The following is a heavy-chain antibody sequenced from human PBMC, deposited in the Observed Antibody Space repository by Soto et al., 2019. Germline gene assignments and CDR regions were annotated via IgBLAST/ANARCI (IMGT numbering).Heavy chain of an antibody. Sequence: PGGSLRLSCAASGFTVSSNYMSWVRQAPGKGLEWVSVIYSGGSTYYADSVRGRFTISRDNSKNTLYLQMNSLRAEDTAVYYCAKGTEWPYYFDYWGQGTLVTVSS. J-gene: IGHJ4*02. V-gene: IGHV3-53*01. CDR2: IYSGGST. CDR3: AKGTEWPYYFDY. CDR1: GFTVSSNY. D-gene: IGHD3-3*01.